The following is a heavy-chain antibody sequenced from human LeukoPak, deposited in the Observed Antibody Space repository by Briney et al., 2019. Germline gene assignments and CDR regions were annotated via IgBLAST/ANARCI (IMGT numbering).Heavy chain of an antibody. CDR1: GFSFSTCG. CDR3: ARGAESLSSSWYYFDY. CDR2: ISDSGGST. Sequence: QPGGSLRLSCAASGFSFSTCGMNWVRQAPGKGLEWVSVISDSGGSTYYADSVKGRFTISRDNAKNSLYLQMNSLRAEDTAVYYCARGAESLSSSWYYFDYWGQGTLVTVSS. D-gene: IGHD6-13*01. J-gene: IGHJ4*02. V-gene: IGHV3-23*01.